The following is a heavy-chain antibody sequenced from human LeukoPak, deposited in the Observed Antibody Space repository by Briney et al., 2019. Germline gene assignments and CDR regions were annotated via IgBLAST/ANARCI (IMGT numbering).Heavy chain of an antibody. V-gene: IGHV4-31*03. CDR1: GGSISSGGYY. CDR3: ARDRAAGTASDAFDI. J-gene: IGHJ3*02. CDR2: IYSSGST. Sequence: PSQTLSLTCTVSGGSISSGGYYWSWIRQHPGKGLEWIGYIYSSGSTYYNPSLKSRVTISVDTSKNQFSLKLSSVTAADTAVYYCARDRAAGTASDAFDIWGQGTMVTVSS. D-gene: IGHD6-13*01.